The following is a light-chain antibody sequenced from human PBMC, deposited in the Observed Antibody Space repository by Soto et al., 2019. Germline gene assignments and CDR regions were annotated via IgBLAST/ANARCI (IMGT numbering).Light chain of an antibody. CDR3: QQYGSSPPFT. V-gene: IGKV3-20*01. CDR2: DAS. J-gene: IGKJ3*01. Sequence: EIVLTQSPDTLSLSPGERATLSCRASQSVSSSYLAWYQQKPGQAPRLLMYDASNRATGIPDRFSGSGSGTEFTLTISRLEPEDFAVYYCQQYGSSPPFTFGPGTKVDIK. CDR1: QSVSSSY.